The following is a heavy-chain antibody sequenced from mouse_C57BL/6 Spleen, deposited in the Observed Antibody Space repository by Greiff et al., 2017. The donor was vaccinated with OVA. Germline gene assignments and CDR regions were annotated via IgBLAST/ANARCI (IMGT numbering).Heavy chain of an antibody. Sequence: EVKLMESGGGLVQPGGSLSLSCAASGFTFTDYYMSWVRQPPGKALEWLGFIRNKANGYTTEYSASVKGRFTISRDNSQSILYLQMNALRAEDSATYYCARSPAAQATRAMDYWGQGTSVTVSS. V-gene: IGHV7-3*01. J-gene: IGHJ4*01. CDR2: IRNKANGYTT. CDR3: ARSPAAQATRAMDY. CDR1: GFTFTDYY. D-gene: IGHD3-2*02.